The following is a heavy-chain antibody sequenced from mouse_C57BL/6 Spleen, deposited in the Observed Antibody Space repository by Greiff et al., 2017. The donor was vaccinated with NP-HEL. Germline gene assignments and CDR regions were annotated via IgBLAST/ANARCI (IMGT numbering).Heavy chain of an antibody. CDR2: ISYDGSN. D-gene: IGHD2-5*01. CDR3: ARALSNFGFAY. Sequence: ESGPGPVKPSQSLSLTCSVTGYSITSGYYWNWIRQFPGNKLEWMGYISYDGSNNYNPSLKNRISITRDTSNNQFFLKLNSVTTEDTATYYCARALSNFGFAYWGQWTLVTVSA. CDR1: GYSITSGYY. V-gene: IGHV3-6*01. J-gene: IGHJ3*01.